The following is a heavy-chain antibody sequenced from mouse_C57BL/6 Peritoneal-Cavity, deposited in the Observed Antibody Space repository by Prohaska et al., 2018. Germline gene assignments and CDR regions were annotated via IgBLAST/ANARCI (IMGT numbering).Heavy chain of an antibody. Sequence: GISYNQKFKGKGTLTVDTSSSTAYMELNSLTSEDSAVYYCALIYYDYDGYAMDYWGQGTSVTVSS. CDR2: GI. J-gene: IGHJ4*01. V-gene: IGHV1-36*01. CDR3: ALIYYDYDGYAMDY. D-gene: IGHD2-4*01.